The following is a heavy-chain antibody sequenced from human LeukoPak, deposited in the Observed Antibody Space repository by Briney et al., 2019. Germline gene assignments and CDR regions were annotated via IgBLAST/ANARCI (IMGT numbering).Heavy chain of an antibody. Sequence: GGSLRLSCAASGFTFSSYSMNWVRQAPGKGLEWVSSISSSSSYIYYADSVKGLFTISRDNAKNSLYLQMNSLRAEDTAVYYCARGYSGFDYDFDYWGQGTLVTVSS. CDR3: ARGYSGFDYDFDY. CDR1: GFTFSSYS. J-gene: IGHJ4*02. CDR2: ISSSSSYI. D-gene: IGHD5-12*01. V-gene: IGHV3-21*01.